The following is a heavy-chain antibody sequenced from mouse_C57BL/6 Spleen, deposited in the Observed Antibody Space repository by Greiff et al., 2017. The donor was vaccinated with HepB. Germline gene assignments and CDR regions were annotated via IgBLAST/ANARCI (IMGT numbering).Heavy chain of an antibody. V-gene: IGHV1-69*01. D-gene: IGHD4-1*01. Sequence: QVQLQQPGAELVMPGASVKLSCKASGYTFTSYWMHWVKQRPGQGLEWIGEIDPSDSYTNYNQKFKGKSTLTVDKSSSTAYMQLSSLTSEDSAVYYWARGGTGPFAYWGQGTLVTVSA. CDR1: GYTFTSYW. J-gene: IGHJ3*01. CDR2: IDPSDSYT. CDR3: ARGGTGPFAY.